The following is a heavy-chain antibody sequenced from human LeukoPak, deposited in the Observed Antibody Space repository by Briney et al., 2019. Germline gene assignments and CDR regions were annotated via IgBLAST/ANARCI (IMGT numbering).Heavy chain of an antibody. CDR2: IYHTGSS. V-gene: IGHV4-59*08. J-gene: IGHJ4*02. CDR1: GGSISTYY. D-gene: IGHD6-19*01. Sequence: PSETLSLTCTVSGGSISTYYWSWIRQPPGKGREWIGYIYHTGSSKYNNSLKSRLHISVDTSKNQFSLKLTSVTATDTAVYYCVRSSLEIGWSDYWGQGTLVTVSS. CDR3: VRSSLEIGWSDY.